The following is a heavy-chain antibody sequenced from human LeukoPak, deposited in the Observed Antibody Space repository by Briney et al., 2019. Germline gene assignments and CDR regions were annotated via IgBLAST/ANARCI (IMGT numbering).Heavy chain of an antibody. CDR3: ARGRGDFWRGSLFDI. J-gene: IGHJ3*02. CDR1: GFTFSSYS. V-gene: IGHV3-21*01. Sequence: GGSLRLSCAASGFTFSSYSMNWVRQAPGKGLEWVSSISSSSSYIYYADSVKGRFTISRDNAKNSLYLQMNSLRAEDTAVYYCARGRGDFWRGSLFDIWGQGTMVTVSS. CDR2: ISSSSSYI. D-gene: IGHD3-3*01.